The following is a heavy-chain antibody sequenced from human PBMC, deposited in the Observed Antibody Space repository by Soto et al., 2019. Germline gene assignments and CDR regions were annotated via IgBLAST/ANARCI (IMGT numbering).Heavy chain of an antibody. CDR1: GYSFTNYW. D-gene: IGHD6-19*01. J-gene: IGHJ4*02. CDR3: TRAPRGIIVAPDY. Sequence: GESLKISCKGSGYSFTNYWIGWVRQMPGKGLEWMGIIYPGDSDTRYSPSFQGQVTISADKSISTTYMELSSLTSEDTAVYYCTRAPRGIIVAPDYWGQGTLVTVSS. V-gene: IGHV5-51*01. CDR2: IYPGDSDT.